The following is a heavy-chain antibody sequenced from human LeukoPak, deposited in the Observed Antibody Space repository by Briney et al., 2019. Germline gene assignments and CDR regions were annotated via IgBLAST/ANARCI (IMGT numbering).Heavy chain of an antibody. CDR3: AKDTAVQFLEPAF. J-gene: IGHJ4*02. V-gene: IGHV3-33*06. CDR1: GLTFNTHG. Sequence: PGGSLRLSCAASGLTFNTHGMHWVRQAPGKGLEWVAAIWFDGSVKHYSDAVKGRFTIPRDNSLNTLHLQMNSLRVEDTAVYYCAKDTAVQFLEPAFWGQGTLVTVSS. CDR2: IWFDGSVK. D-gene: IGHD3-3*01.